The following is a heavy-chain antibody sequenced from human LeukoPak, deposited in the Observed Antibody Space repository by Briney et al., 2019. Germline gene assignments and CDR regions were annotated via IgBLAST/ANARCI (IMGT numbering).Heavy chain of an antibody. CDR2: IYYSGSI. J-gene: IGHJ3*02. Sequence: SETLSLTCSVSGYSISNDYWGWIRQPPGKGLEWIGSIYYSGSIFYNPSLKSRVTISIDTSKNHFSLKLSSVTAADTAVYYCARPHYGDYAFDIWGQGTMVTVSS. CDR3: ARPHYGDYAFDI. D-gene: IGHD4-17*01. V-gene: IGHV4-38-2*02. CDR1: GYSISNDY.